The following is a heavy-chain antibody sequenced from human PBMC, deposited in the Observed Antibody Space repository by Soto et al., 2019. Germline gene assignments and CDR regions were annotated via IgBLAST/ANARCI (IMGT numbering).Heavy chain of an antibody. CDR2: IYSGGST. J-gene: IGHJ6*02. D-gene: IGHD1-26*01. CDR1: GVTVSSNY. V-gene: IGHV3-66*01. CDR3: ARDFVVGGPTINYYYGMGV. Sequence: GSLRLSCAASGVTVSSNYMSWVRQAPGKGLEWVSVIYSGGSTYYADSVKGRFTISRDNSKNTLYLQMNSLGAEDTAVYYCARDFVVGGPTINYYYGMGVWGQGTTVTVSS.